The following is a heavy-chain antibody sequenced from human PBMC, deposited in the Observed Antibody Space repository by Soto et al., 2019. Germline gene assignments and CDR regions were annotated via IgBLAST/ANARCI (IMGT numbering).Heavy chain of an antibody. Sequence: ASVKVSCKASGYTFISYIISWVRQVPGQGLEWLGRIITYNGNTNYAQKFQGRVTMTADTSTNTAYMDLRSLTSDDTAVYYCARDILTRFPWGSATAQYSFYGMEVWGQGTTVTVSS. V-gene: IGHV1-18*01. D-gene: IGHD3-9*01. J-gene: IGHJ6*02. CDR2: IITYNGNT. CDR1: GYTFISYI. CDR3: ARDILTRFPWGSATAQYSFYGMEV.